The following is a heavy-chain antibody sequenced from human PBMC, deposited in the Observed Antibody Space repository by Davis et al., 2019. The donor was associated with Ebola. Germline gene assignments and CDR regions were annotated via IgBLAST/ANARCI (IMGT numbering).Heavy chain of an antibody. Sequence: GESLKISCKGSGYSFSNYWIAWVRQMPGKGLEWKGIIYPGDSDTRYSPSFQGQVTISADKSVSTAYLQWSSLRASDTAMYYCARRGVITPIDFWGQGTLVTVSS. J-gene: IGHJ4*02. D-gene: IGHD3-10*01. CDR1: GYSFSNYW. CDR2: IYPGDSDT. CDR3: ARRGVITPIDF. V-gene: IGHV5-51*01.